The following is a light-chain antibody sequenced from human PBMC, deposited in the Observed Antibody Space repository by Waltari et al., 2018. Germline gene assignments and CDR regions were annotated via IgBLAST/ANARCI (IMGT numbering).Light chain of an antibody. V-gene: IGKV4-1*01. Sequence: IVMTQSPDSLAVSLGERATINCKSSQTVLYSSNNKNYLAWYQQKPIQPPKLLIYWASTRESGVPDRFSGSGSGTDVTLTISSLQAEDVAVYYCQQYYNTPLTFGGGTKVEIK. CDR3: QQYYNTPLT. J-gene: IGKJ4*01. CDR2: WAS. CDR1: QTVLYSSNNKNY.